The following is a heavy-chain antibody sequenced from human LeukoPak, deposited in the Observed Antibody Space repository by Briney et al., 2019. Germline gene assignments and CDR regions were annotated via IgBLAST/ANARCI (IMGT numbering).Heavy chain of an antibody. CDR2: IYHSGST. V-gene: IGHV4-4*02. CDR1: GGSISSSNW. D-gene: IGHD6-13*01. J-gene: IGHJ4*02. CDR3: ARWLRIAAAGTGGYFDY. Sequence: PSGTLSLTCAVSGGSISSSNWWSWVRQPPGKGLEWIGEIYHSGSTNYNPSLKSRVTISVDKSKNQFSLKLSSVTAADTAVYYCARWLRIAAAGTGGYFDYWGQGTLVTVSS.